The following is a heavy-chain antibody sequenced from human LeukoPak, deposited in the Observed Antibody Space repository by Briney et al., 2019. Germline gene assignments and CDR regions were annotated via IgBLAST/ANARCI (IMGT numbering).Heavy chain of an antibody. V-gene: IGHV4-39*01. CDR3: AGPNGFSYCFLDS. D-gene: IGHD5-18*01. CDR1: GGSVSSSRSY. Sequence: SETLSLTCTVSGGSVSSSRSYWGWIRQSPVKGLEWIGSFYFSGSTYYNPSLKSRVSISLDTSKNQFSLKLTSVTAADTAVYYCAGPNGFSYCFLDSWGQGILVTVSS. CDR2: FYFSGST. J-gene: IGHJ4*02.